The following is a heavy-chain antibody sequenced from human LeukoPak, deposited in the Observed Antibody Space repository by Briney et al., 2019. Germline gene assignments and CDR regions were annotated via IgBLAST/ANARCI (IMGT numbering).Heavy chain of an antibody. V-gene: IGHV4-34*01. Sequence: SETLSLTCAVYGGSFSGYYWSWIRQPPGKVLEWIGEINHSGSTNYNPSLNSRVTISVDTSKTQFSLKLRSVTAADTAVYYCARGAYSSGWVHWFDPWGQGPLVTVSS. D-gene: IGHD6-19*01. CDR1: GGSFSGYY. J-gene: IGHJ5*02. CDR2: INHSGST. CDR3: ARGAYSSGWVHWFDP.